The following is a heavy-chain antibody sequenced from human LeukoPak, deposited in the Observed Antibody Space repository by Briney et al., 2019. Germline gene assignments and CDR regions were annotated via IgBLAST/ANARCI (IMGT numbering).Heavy chain of an antibody. V-gene: IGHV4-39*07. CDR3: ARDTVRGSYLLFDAFDI. J-gene: IGHJ3*02. CDR1: GGSISSGSYY. CDR2: IYHSGST. D-gene: IGHD1-26*01. Sequence: PSQTLSLTCTVSGGSISSGSYYWGWIRQPPGKGLEWIASIYHSGSTYYNPSLKSRVTISVDTSKNQFSLKLSSVTAADTAVYYCARDTVRGSYLLFDAFDIWGQGTMVTVSS.